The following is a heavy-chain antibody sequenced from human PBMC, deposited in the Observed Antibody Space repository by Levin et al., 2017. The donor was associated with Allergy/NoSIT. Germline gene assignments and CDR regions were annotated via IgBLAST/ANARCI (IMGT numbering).Heavy chain of an antibody. CDR2: ISRGGSTI. J-gene: IGHJ4*02. CDR1: GFSFGDYY. D-gene: IGHD3-10*01. CDR3: ARESAGVHLGFDY. Sequence: SCGASGFSFGDYYLSWIRQAPGKGLEWLSYISRGGSTIYYADSVKGRFTISRDNAKNSLYLQMNSLRAEDTAVYYCARESAGVHLGFDYWGQGALVTVSS. V-gene: IGHV3-11*01.